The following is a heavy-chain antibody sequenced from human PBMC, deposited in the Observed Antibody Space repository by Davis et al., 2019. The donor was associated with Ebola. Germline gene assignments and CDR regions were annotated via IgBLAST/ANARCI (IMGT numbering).Heavy chain of an antibody. CDR3: ARSDFWSGYYHYGMGV. V-gene: IGHV1-69*06. Sequence: AASVTVSCKASGGTFSSYAISWVRQAPGQGLEWMGGIIPIFGTANYAQKFQGRVTITADKSTSTAYMELSSLRSEDTAVYYCARSDFWSGYYHYGMGVWGQGTTVTVSS. CDR2: IIPIFGTA. D-gene: IGHD3-3*01. J-gene: IGHJ6*02. CDR1: GGTFSSYA.